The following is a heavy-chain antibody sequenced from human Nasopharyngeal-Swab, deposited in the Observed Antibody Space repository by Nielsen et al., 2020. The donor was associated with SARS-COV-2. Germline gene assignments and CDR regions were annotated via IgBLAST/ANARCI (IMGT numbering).Heavy chain of an antibody. D-gene: IGHD3-22*01. CDR1: GFSFSPYI. CDR3: ARDRYFYDSGSYNPDY. J-gene: IGHJ4*02. V-gene: IGHV3-21*01. Sequence: GEFLKISCAASGFSFSPYIMNWVRRAPGKGLEWVSSIGNSNEYIFYADSVKGRFTISRDNAKDTLYLQMDGLRVEDTAMYYCARDRYFYDSGSYNPDYWGQGTLVTVSS. CDR2: IGNSNEYI.